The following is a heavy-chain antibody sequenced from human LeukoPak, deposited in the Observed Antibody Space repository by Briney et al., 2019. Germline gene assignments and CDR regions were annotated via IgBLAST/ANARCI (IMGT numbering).Heavy chain of an antibody. J-gene: IGHJ4*02. CDR1: GFTVSSNY. CDR3: ASLGEQWLVQYLHY. Sequence: GGSLRLSCAASGFTVSSNYMSWVRQAPGKGLEWVSVIYSVGSTYYADSVKGRFTISRDNSKNTLYLQMNSLRAEDTAVYYCASLGEQWLVQYLHYWGQGTLVTVSS. D-gene: IGHD6-19*01. V-gene: IGHV3-53*01. CDR2: IYSVGST.